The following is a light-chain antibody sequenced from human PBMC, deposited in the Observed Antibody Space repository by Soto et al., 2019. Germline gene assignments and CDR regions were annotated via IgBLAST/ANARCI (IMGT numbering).Light chain of an antibody. Sequence: QSVLTQPASVSGPPGQSITIPGTGTSRDVGGYNYVSWYQQHPGKAPKVMIYEVSNRPSGVSNRFSGSKSGNTASLTISGLQAEDEADYYCSSYRSIGSLVFGTGTKVTVL. J-gene: IGLJ1*01. V-gene: IGLV2-14*01. CDR2: EVS. CDR3: SSYRSIGSLV. CDR1: SRDVGGYNY.